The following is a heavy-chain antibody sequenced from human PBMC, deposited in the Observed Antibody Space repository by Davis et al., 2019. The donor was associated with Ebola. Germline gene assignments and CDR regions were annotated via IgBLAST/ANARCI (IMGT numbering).Heavy chain of an antibody. D-gene: IGHD3-10*01. Sequence: ASVPVSCKASGYTFTSYYMHWVRQAPGQGLEWMGIINPSGGSTSYAQKFQGRVTMTRDTSTSTVYMELSSLRSEDTAVYYCATPGGTMVRGVIGYYGMDVWGQGTTVTVSS. CDR3: ATPGGTMVRGVIGYYGMDV. CDR2: INPSGGST. V-gene: IGHV1-46*01. J-gene: IGHJ6*02. CDR1: GYTFTSYY.